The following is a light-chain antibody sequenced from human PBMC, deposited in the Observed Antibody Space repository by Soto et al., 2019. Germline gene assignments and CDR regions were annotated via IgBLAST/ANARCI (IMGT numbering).Light chain of an antibody. CDR2: AAS. V-gene: IGKV1-27*01. Sequence: DIQMTQSPSSLSASVEDRVTITCRTSQGIGNSLAWYQQKPGKVPKLLIFAASTLQSGVPSRFSGSGSGTDFTLTISGLQSEDVATYYCQNYNRDPLNFGPGTKVDIK. CDR1: QGIGNS. J-gene: IGKJ3*01. CDR3: QNYNRDPLN.